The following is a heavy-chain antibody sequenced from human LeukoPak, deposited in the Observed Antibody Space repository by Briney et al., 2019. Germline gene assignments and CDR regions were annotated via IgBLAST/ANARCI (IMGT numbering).Heavy chain of an antibody. CDR3: ARAGYGSGSFPVY. J-gene: IGHJ4*02. V-gene: IGHV3-48*01. CDR2: ISSSSNTT. Sequence: PGGSLRLSCAASGFTFSNYSMNWVRQAPGKGLEWVSYISSSSNTTNYANSVKGRFTISTDNAKNPTYIQINSLRAEDTAVYYCARAGYGSGSFPVYWGEGTLVTVSS. D-gene: IGHD3-10*01. CDR1: GFTFSNYS.